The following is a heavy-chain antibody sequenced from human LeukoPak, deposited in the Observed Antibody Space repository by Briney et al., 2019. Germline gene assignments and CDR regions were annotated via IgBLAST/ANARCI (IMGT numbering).Heavy chain of an antibody. D-gene: IGHD4-11*01. V-gene: IGHV3-48*04. CDR3: ARDEGNLAYSNYGFDY. J-gene: IGHJ4*02. Sequence: TGGSLRLSRAASGFTFTSYWMSWVRQAPGKGLEWVSYISSSGSTIYYADSVKGRFTISRDNAKNSLYLQMNSLRAEDTAVYYCARDEGNLAYSNYGFDYWGQGTLVTVSS. CDR2: ISSSGSTI. CDR1: GFTFTSYW.